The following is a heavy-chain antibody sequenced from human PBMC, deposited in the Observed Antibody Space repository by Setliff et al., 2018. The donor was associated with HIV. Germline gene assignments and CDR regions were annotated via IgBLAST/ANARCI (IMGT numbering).Heavy chain of an antibody. J-gene: IGHJ6*03. Sequence: GSLRLSCAASGFTFSRYWMHWVRQVPGKGLVWVALTNTDGTTTSYADFVKGRLSISRDNAGNTLYLHINSLRAEDTAVYYCARAQDVWGSYRYTNYYYFVDVWGTGTTVTVSS. V-gene: IGHV3-74*01. D-gene: IGHD3-16*02. CDR3: ARAQDVWGSYRYTNYYYFVDV. CDR2: TNTDGTTT. CDR1: GFTFSRYW.